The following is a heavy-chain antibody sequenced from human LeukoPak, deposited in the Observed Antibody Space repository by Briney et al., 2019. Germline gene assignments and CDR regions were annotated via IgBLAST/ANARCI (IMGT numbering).Heavy chain of an antibody. D-gene: IGHD6-13*01. Sequence: GKSLKISCKASGYKITTYWIGWVRQMPGKGLEWMGIIDPSDAGTRARPSFQGQVTTSADTSISTAYLQWTSLKASDTALYYCATRPLHVPRLPGTGTDAFDIWGPGTMVTVSS. CDR2: IDPSDAGT. CDR1: GYKITTYW. J-gene: IGHJ3*02. CDR3: ATRPLHVPRLPGTGTDAFDI. V-gene: IGHV5-51*01.